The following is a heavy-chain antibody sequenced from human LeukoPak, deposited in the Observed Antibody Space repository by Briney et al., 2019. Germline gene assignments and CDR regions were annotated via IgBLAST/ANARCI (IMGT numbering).Heavy chain of an antibody. CDR2: INRRGHT. CDR1: GFTFDRFT. J-gene: IGHJ4*02. Sequence: GGSLRLSCAASGFTFDRFTIHWVRQTPGKGLEWVSLINRRGHTFYADSVKGRFTISRGISKNTLFLQMNSLRAEDTAVYYCANYLSYGPIGWGQGTLVIVSS. V-gene: IGHV3-43*01. CDR3: ANYLSYGPIG. D-gene: IGHD3-10*01.